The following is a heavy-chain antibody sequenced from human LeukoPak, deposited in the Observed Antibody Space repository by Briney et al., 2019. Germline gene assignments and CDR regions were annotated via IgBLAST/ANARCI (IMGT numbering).Heavy chain of an antibody. CDR1: GLSFSTFA. V-gene: IGHV3-23*01. D-gene: IGHD3-16*01. J-gene: IGHJ4*02. CDR3: ARASWVSSTDAVR. Sequence: GGSLRLSCAASGLSFSTFAMSWVRQGPARGLEWVSSLRGNGETFYADSVKGRFTLSSDISRNTVYLQLNNLRVEDTAIYYCARASWVSSTDAVRWGQGTLVTVSS. CDR2: LRGNGET.